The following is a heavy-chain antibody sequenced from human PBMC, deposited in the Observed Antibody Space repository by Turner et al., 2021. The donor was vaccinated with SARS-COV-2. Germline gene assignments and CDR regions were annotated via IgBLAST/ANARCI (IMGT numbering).Heavy chain of an antibody. J-gene: IGHJ6*02. CDR1: GVTFSSYS. CDR3: ARDLYDFWSGYNSYYYGMDV. V-gene: IGHV3-21*01. Sequence: EVQLVESGGGLVKPGGSLRLSCAASGVTFSSYSMNWVRQAPGKGLEWVSSISSRSSYIYYADSVKGRFTISRDNAKNSLYLQMNSLRAEDTAVYSCARDLYDFWSGYNSYYYGMDVWGQGTTVTVSS. CDR2: ISSRSSYI. D-gene: IGHD3-3*01.